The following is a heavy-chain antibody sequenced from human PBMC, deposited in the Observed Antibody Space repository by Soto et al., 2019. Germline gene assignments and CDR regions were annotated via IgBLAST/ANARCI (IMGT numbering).Heavy chain of an antibody. Sequence: SQTLSLTCTVSGGSISSSSYYWGWIRQPPGKGLEWIGSIYYSGSTYYNPSLKSRVTISVDTSKNQFSLKLSSVTAADTAVYYCASPGYSSSSVPSMYFDYWGQGTLVTVSS. V-gene: IGHV4-39*01. CDR2: IYYSGST. D-gene: IGHD6-6*01. J-gene: IGHJ4*02. CDR1: GGSISSSSYY. CDR3: ASPGYSSSSVPSMYFDY.